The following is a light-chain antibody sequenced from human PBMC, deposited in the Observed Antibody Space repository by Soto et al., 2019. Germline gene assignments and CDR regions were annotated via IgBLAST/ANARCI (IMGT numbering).Light chain of an antibody. CDR1: QSVRSSY. CDR2: GAS. CDR3: QQYGSSPLYT. J-gene: IGKJ2*01. Sequence: EIVLTQSPGTLSLSPGERATLSCRASQSVRSSYLAWYQQKPGQAPRLLIYGASCRATGIPDRFSGSGSGTDFTLTISRLEPEDFAVYYCQQYGSSPLYTFGQGTKLEIK. V-gene: IGKV3-20*01.